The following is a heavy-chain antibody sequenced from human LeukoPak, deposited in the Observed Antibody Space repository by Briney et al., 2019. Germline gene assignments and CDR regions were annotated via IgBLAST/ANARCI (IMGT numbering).Heavy chain of an antibody. Sequence: SETLSLTCTVSGGSISSYYWSWIRQPPGKGLEWIGYIYYSGSTNYNPSLKSRVTISVDTSKNQFSLKLSSVTAADTAVYYCARGGVRFLEWFRSDNRFDPWGQGTLVTVSS. CDR1: GGSISSYY. V-gene: IGHV4-59*01. D-gene: IGHD3-3*01. J-gene: IGHJ5*02. CDR3: ARGGVRFLEWFRSDNRFDP. CDR2: IYYSGST.